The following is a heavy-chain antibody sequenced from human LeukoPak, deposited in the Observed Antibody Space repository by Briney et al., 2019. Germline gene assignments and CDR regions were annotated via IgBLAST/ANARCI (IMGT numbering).Heavy chain of an antibody. Sequence: SGGSLRLSCAASGFTFSSYAMSWVRQAPGKGLEWVSAISGSGGSTYYADSVKGRFTISRDNSKNTLYLQMNSLRAEDTAVYYCAKSLRSAGIFDYWGQGTLVTVSS. CDR3: AKSLRSAGIFDY. CDR1: GFTFSSYA. D-gene: IGHD5/OR15-5a*01. CDR2: ISGSGGST. J-gene: IGHJ4*02. V-gene: IGHV3-23*01.